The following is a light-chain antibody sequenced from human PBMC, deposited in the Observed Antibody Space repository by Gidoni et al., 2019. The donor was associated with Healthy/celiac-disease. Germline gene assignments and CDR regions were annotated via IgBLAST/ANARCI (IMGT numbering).Light chain of an antibody. V-gene: IGKV3-15*01. J-gene: IGKJ1*01. Sequence: GQAPRLLIYGASTRATGIPARFSGSGSGTEFTLTISSLQSEDFAVYYCQQYNNFWTFGQGTKVEIK. CDR3: QQYNNFWT. CDR2: GAS.